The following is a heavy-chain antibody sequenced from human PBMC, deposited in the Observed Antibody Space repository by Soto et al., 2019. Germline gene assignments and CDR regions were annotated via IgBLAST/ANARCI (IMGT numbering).Heavy chain of an antibody. V-gene: IGHV4-31*03. CDR1: GGSISSGGYY. D-gene: IGHD2-15*01. CDR3: ARDTLGYCSGGSCYGNAFDI. CDR2: IYYSGST. J-gene: IGHJ3*02. Sequence: SETLSLTCTVSGGSISSGGYYWSWIRQHPGKGLEWIGYIYYSGSTYYNPSLKSRVTISVDTSKNQFSLKLSSVTAADTAVYYCARDTLGYCSGGSCYGNAFDIWGQGTMVTVSS.